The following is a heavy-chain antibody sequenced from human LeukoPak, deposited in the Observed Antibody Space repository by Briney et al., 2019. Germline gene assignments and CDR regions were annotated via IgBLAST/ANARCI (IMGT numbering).Heavy chain of an antibody. D-gene: IGHD4-17*01. J-gene: IGHJ6*03. CDR2: IYYSGST. CDR1: GGSISSSSYY. V-gene: IGHV4-39*07. Sequence: PSETLSLTCTVSGGSISSSSYYWGWIRQPPGKGLEWIGSIYYSGSTYYNPSLKSRVTISVDTSKNQFSLKLSSVTAADTAVYYCARGFGDYYYYYYYMDVWGKGTTVTVSS. CDR3: ARGFGDYYYYYYYMDV.